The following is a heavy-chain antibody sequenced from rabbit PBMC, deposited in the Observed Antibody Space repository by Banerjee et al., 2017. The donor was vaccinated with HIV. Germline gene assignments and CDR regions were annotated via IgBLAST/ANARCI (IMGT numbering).Heavy chain of an antibody. V-gene: IGHV1S47*01. J-gene: IGHJ4*01. D-gene: IGHD6-1*01. CDR1: GFDFSRYY. CDR2: IDTGDDDT. CDR3: ARDMDYAYGSAIDLNL. Sequence: QEQLKETGGGLVQPGGSLTLSCKASGFDFSRYYVSWVRQAPGKGLEWIGCIDTGDDDTYYASWVNGRFTISGDNAQNTVFLQMTSLTAADTATYFCARDMDYAYGSAIDLNLWGQGTLVTVS.